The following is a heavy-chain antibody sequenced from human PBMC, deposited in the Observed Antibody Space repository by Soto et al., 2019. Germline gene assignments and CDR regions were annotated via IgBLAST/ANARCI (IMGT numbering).Heavy chain of an antibody. J-gene: IGHJ4*02. CDR2: IYWDDDK. CDR1: GFSLNTGGVG. V-gene: IGHV2-5*02. CDR3: AHSPFFGDKLDY. Sequence: QITLKESGPTLVKPTQTLTLTCTFSGFSLNTGGVGVVWIRQPPGKALEWLAVIYWDDDKRYSPFMKSRLTITKDTSKNQLVLTMTNMDPVDTGTYYCAHSPFFGDKLDYWGQGSLVTVSS. D-gene: IGHD2-21*01.